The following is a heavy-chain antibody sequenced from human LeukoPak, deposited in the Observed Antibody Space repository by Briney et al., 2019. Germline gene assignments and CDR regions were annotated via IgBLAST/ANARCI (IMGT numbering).Heavy chain of an antibody. V-gene: IGHV3-7*01. J-gene: IGHJ4*02. CDR3: ARADFWSGYRMDHFDY. CDR1: GFTFSSYW. Sequence: GGSLRLSCAASGFTFSSYWMGWVRQAPGKGLEWVANIKQDRSEKYYADSVEGRFTISRDNAKNSLYLQMNSLRAEDTAVYYCARADFWSGYRMDHFDYWGQGTLVPVSS. D-gene: IGHD3-3*01. CDR2: IKQDRSEK.